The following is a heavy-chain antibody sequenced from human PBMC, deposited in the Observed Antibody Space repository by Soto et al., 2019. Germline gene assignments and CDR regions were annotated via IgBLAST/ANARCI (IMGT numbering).Heavy chain of an antibody. CDR1: GFTFSSYS. CDR2: ISSSSSTI. J-gene: IGHJ3*01. Sequence: EVQLVESGGGLVQPGGSLRLSCAASGFTFSSYSMNWVRQAPGKGLEWVSYISSSSSTIYYADSVKGRFTISRDNAKNSLYLQMNSLRAEDTAVYYCARDLVDIAVAGRTFDFWGQGTMVTVSS. V-gene: IGHV3-48*01. CDR3: ARDLVDIAVAGRTFDF. D-gene: IGHD6-19*01.